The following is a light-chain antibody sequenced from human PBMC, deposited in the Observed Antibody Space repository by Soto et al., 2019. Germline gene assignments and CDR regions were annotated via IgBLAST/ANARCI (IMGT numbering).Light chain of an antibody. CDR2: GSS. J-gene: IGKJ2*01. CDR1: QTINTY. V-gene: IGKV1-39*01. CDR3: QQSFSSPPT. Sequence: EIQVTQSPSSLSASVGDRVTITCRASQTINTYVSWCQQRPGKAPKVLIYGSSTLQSGVPSRFSGSGSGTDFTLTISSLQPEDFATYYCQQSFSSPPTFGQGTKVDIK.